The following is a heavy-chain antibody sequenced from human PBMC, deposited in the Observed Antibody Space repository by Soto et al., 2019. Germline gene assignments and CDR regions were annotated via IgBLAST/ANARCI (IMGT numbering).Heavy chain of an antibody. CDR3: ARQKASNWFDP. CDR1: GGSISSYY. J-gene: IGHJ5*02. V-gene: IGHV4-59*08. CDR2: IYYSGST. Sequence: SETLSLTCTVSGGSISSYYWSWIRQPPGKGLEWIGYIYYSGSTNYNPSLKSRVNMSVDTSKNQFSLKLSSVTAADTAVYYCARQKASNWFDPWGQGALVTVSS.